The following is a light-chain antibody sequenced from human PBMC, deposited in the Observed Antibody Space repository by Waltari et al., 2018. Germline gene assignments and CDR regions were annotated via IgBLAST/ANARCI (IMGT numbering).Light chain of an antibody. CDR1: SSDVGNYNV. V-gene: IGLV2-23*02. J-gene: IGLJ2*01. CDR2: EVT. Sequence: QSALTQPASVSGSPGQSITISFAGTSSDVGNYNVVSWYQQHPGKVPKLIIYEVTQRPSGVSDRFSGSKSGNTASLTISGLQPEDEANYYCCSYAGGGTPRLLFGGGTEVTVL. CDR3: CSYAGGGTPRLL.